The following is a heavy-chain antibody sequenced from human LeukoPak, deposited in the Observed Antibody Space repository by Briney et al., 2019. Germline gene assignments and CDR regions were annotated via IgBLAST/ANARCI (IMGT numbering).Heavy chain of an antibody. Sequence: SETLSLTCTVSGGSISTYYWSWIRQPPGKGLEWIGYIYYSGSSNYNPSLKSRVTISVDTSKNQFSLELSSVTAADTAVYYCARGYSYGYPRWYFDLWGRGTLVTVSS. CDR3: ARGYSYGYPRWYFDL. J-gene: IGHJ2*01. CDR2: IYYSGSS. V-gene: IGHV4-59*01. D-gene: IGHD5-18*01. CDR1: GGSISTYY.